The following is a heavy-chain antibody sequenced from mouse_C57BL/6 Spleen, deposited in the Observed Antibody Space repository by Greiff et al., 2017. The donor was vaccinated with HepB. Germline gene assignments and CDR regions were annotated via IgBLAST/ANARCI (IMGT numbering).Heavy chain of an antibody. J-gene: IGHJ1*03. D-gene: IGHD1-1*01. CDR1: GFSLTSYA. V-gene: IGHV2-9-1*01. CDR3: ARNLLITTVVAPYFDV. Sequence: VKLMESGPGLVAPSQSLSITCTVSGFSLTSYAISWVRQPPGKGLEWLGVIWTGGGTNYNSALKSRLSISKDNSKSQVFLKMNSLQTDDTARYYCARNLLITTVVAPYFDVWGTGTTVTVSS. CDR2: IWTGGGT.